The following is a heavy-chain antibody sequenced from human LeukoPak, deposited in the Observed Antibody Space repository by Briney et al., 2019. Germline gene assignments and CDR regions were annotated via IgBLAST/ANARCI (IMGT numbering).Heavy chain of an antibody. CDR1: GGSISSGDYY. CDR2: IYYSGST. J-gene: IGHJ2*01. D-gene: IGHD2-15*01. V-gene: IGHV4-30-4*01. Sequence: ASETLSLTCTVSGGSISSGDYYWSWIRQPPGTGLEWIGYIYYSGSTYYNPSLKSRVTISVGTSKNQFSLKLSSVTAADTAVYYCARDDPYCSGGSCYGSWYFDLWGRGTLVTVSS. CDR3: ARDDPYCSGGSCYGSWYFDL.